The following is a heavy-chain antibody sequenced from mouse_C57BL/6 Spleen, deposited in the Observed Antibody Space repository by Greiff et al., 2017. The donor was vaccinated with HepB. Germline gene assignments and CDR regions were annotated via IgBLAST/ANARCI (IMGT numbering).Heavy chain of an antibody. D-gene: IGHD2-3*01. CDR1: GYAFSSSW. CDR3: ARAGVYDGYYGLFAY. J-gene: IGHJ3*01. Sequence: VQLQQSGPELVKPGASVKISCKASGYAFSSSWMNWVKQRPGKGLEWIGRIYPGDGDTNYNGKFKGKATLTADKSSSTAYMQLSSLTSEDSAVYFCARAGVYDGYYGLFAYWGQGTLVTVSA. V-gene: IGHV1-82*01. CDR2: IYPGDGDT.